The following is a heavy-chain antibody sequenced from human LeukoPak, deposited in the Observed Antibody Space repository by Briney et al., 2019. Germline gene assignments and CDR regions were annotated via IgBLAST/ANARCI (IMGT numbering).Heavy chain of an antibody. Sequence: GGSLRLSCAASGFDFSTYRMNWVRQAPGKGLEWVSTISSINNYIYHGDSVKGRFTTSRDNAKNSLYLQMNRLRVEDTAVYYCARGPRGYFGMNVWGQGTTVTVSS. CDR1: GFDFSTYR. V-gene: IGHV3-21*06. CDR2: ISSINNYI. D-gene: IGHD2-2*03. J-gene: IGHJ6*02. CDR3: ARGPRGYFGMNV.